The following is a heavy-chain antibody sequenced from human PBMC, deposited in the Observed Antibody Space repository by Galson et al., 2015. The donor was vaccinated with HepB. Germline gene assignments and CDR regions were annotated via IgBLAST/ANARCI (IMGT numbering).Heavy chain of an antibody. CDR3: ARDGIVGAPRGDNFCDY. V-gene: IGHV3-30*04. CDR1: GFTFSNYA. CDR2: MSYDGSNK. J-gene: IGHJ4*02. Sequence: SLRLSCAASGFTFSNYAMHWVRQAPGKGLEWVALMSYDGSNKFYADSVKGRFTISRDNSRNTLYLQMNSLRFEDTALYCCARDGIVGAPRGDNFCDYWGQGTLVAVSS. D-gene: IGHD1-26*01.